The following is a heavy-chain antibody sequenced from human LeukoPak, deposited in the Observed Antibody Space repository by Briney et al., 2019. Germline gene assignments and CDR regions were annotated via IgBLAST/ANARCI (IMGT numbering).Heavy chain of an antibody. CDR3: ARVGGSSWYDY. Sequence: PGGSLRLSCAASGFTFSGSAMHWVRQAPGKGLEYVSAISYNGGFTHYENSVKGRFTISRDNSKNTLHLQMGSLRPEDTAVYYCARVGGSSWYDYWGQGTLVIVSS. CDR2: ISYNGGFT. D-gene: IGHD6-13*01. J-gene: IGHJ4*02. V-gene: IGHV3-64*01. CDR1: GFTFSGSA.